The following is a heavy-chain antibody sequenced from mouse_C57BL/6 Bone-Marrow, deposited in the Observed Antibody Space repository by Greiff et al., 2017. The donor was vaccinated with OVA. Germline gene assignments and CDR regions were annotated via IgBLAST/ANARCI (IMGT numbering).Heavy chain of an antibody. CDR1: GYTFTSYT. CDR3: EGRGSYYGPT. J-gene: IGHJ2*01. CDR2: INPSSGYT. Sequence: QVQLQQSGAELARPGASVKMSCKASGYTFTSYTMHWVKQRPGQGLEWIGYINPSSGYTKYNQKFKDKATLTADKSSSTAYMQLSSLTSEDSAVYCCEGRGSYYGPTWGQGTTLTVSS. D-gene: IGHD2-1*01. V-gene: IGHV1-4*01.